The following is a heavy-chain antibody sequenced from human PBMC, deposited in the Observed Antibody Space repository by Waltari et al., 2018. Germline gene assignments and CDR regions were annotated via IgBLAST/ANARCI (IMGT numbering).Heavy chain of an antibody. Sequence: EVQLVESGGGLVQPGGSLRLSCAASGFTVSSNYMSWVRPAPGKGLEWVSVIYSGGSTYYADSVKGRFTISRDNSKNTLYLQMNSLRAEDTAVYYCARGMTTVTTWSLYYYYGMDVWGQGTTVTVSS. CDR1: GFTVSSNY. D-gene: IGHD4-17*01. V-gene: IGHV3-66*02. J-gene: IGHJ6*02. CDR2: IYSGGST. CDR3: ARGMTTVTTWSLYYYYGMDV.